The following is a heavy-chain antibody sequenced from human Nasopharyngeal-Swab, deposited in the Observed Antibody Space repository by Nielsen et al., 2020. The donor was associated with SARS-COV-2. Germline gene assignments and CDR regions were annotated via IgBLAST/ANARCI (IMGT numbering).Heavy chain of an antibody. CDR3: ARHEGAGSGGFFDY. CDR2: IYYSGST. D-gene: IGHD3-10*01. J-gene: IGHJ4*02. Sequence: WIRQPPGEGREWIGSIYYSGSTYYNPSLKSRVTISVDTSKTQFSLKLSSGTAADTAVYYCARHEGAGSGGFFDYWGQGTLVTVSS. V-gene: IGHV4-39*01.